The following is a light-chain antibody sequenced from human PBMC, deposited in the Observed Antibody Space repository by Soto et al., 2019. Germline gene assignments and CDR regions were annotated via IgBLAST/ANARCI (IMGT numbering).Light chain of an antibody. CDR2: RNN. J-gene: IGLJ1*01. Sequence: QSVLTQPPSASWTPGQRVAITCSGSSSNVGDNYVYWYQQLPGTAPKLLFYRNNQRPSGVPDRFSGSKSGTSPFLDISGLWSVDEADYYCAASDDSLSGPVLGSGTKVTVL. V-gene: IGLV1-47*03. CDR3: AASDDSLSGPV. CDR1: SSNVGDNY.